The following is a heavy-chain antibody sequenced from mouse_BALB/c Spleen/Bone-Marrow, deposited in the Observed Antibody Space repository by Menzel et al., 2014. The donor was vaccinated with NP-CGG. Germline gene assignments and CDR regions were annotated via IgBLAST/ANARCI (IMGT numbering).Heavy chain of an antibody. D-gene: IGHD2-12*01. CDR3: ARDDGFAY. CDR2: IYPGDGDT. CDR1: GYAFXSYW. J-gene: IGHJ3*01. V-gene: IGHV1-80*01. Sequence: LVESGAELVRPGSSVKISCKASGYAFXSYWMNWVKQRPGQGLEWIGQIYPGDGDTNYNGKFKGKATLTADKSSSTAYMQLSSLTSEDSAVYFCARDDGFAYWGQGTLVTVSA.